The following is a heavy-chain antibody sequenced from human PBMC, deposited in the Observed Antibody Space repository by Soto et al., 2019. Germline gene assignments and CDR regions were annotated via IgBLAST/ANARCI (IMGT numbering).Heavy chain of an antibody. J-gene: IGHJ3*02. CDR1: GFTFSSYG. CDR3: ARDPLGGSYAPSDAFDI. CDR2: IWYDGSNK. Sequence: GGSLRLSCAASGFTFSSYGMHWVRQAPGKGLGWVAVIWYDGSNKYYADSVKGRFTVSRDNSKNTLYLQMNSLRAEDTAVYYCARDPLGGSYAPSDAFDIWGQGTMVTVSS. V-gene: IGHV3-33*01. D-gene: IGHD1-26*01.